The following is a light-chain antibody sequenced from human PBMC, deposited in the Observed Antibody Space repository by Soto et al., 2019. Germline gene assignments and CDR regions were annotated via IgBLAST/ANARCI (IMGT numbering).Light chain of an antibody. Sequence: EIVMTQSPATLSVSPGERATLSCRASQSVSSKLAWYQQKLGQAPRLLIYGASTRATGIPARFSGSGSGTEFTLTISSLQSEDFAVYYCQQYNNWPSLTFGGGTKVDIK. CDR1: QSVSSK. CDR2: GAS. CDR3: QQYNNWPSLT. V-gene: IGKV3-15*01. J-gene: IGKJ4*01.